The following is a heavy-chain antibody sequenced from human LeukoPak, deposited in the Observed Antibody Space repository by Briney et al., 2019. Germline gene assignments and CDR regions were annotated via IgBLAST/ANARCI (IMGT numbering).Heavy chain of an antibody. J-gene: IGHJ5*02. V-gene: IGHV1-69*04. CDR1: GGTFSSYA. Sequence: ASVKVSCKPSGGTFSSYAISWVRQAPGQGLEWMGRIIPILGIANYAQKFQGRVTITADKSTSTAYMELSSLRSEDTAVYYCARDHVDIVATITGWFDPWGQGTLVIVSS. CDR2: IIPILGIA. D-gene: IGHD5-12*01. CDR3: ARDHVDIVATITGWFDP.